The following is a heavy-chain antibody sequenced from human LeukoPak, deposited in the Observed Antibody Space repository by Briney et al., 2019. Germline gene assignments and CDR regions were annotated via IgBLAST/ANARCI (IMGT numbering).Heavy chain of an antibody. D-gene: IGHD3-16*02. V-gene: IGHV3-48*03. CDR1: GLTFSSYE. Sequence: QSGGSLRLSCAASGLTFSSYEMNWVRQAPGKGLEWVSYVSSTGGTIYYADSVMGRFTISRDNAKNSLYLQMNSLRAEDTAVYYCARSMITFGGVIVPFDYWGQGTLVTVSS. CDR2: VSSTGGTI. J-gene: IGHJ4*02. CDR3: ARSMITFGGVIVPFDY.